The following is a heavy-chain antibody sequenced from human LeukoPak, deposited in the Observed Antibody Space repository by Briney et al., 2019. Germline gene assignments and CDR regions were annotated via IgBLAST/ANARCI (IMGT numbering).Heavy chain of an antibody. CDR2: INPSGGST. CDR3: ALGGVVTASPHNWFDP. CDR1: GYTFNIYY. D-gene: IGHD2-21*02. J-gene: IGHJ5*02. Sequence: ASVKVSCKASGYTFNIYYIHWVRQAPGQGLDWMGIINPSGGSTSYAPKFQGRVTVTRDTSTSTVYMELSSLKSEDTAVYYCALGGVVTASPHNWFDPWGQGTLVTVSS. V-gene: IGHV1-46*02.